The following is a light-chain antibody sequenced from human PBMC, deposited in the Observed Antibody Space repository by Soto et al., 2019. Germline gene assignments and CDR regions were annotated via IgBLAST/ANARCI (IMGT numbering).Light chain of an antibody. CDR3: CSYSGSDSLR. CDR1: SSDVGAYNY. V-gene: IGLV2-11*01. Sequence: QSVLTQPRSVSGSTGESVTISFSGTSSDVGAYNYVSWYQQYPGKAPKVMIYDVSERPSEVPVRFSGSKSGNTASLTISGLQAEDEAEYVCCSYSGSDSLRFGGGTKVTVL. J-gene: IGLJ2*01. CDR2: DVS.